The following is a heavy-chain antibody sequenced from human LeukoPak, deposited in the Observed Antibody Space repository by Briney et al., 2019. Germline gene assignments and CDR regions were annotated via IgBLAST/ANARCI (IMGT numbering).Heavy chain of an antibody. CDR3: AKDSHTGFPDV. CDR1: GGSISRYF. V-gene: IGHV4-59*01. J-gene: IGHJ6*04. Sequence: SETLSLTCTVSGGSISRYFWSWIRQPPGKGLEWIGYIDHGGSTNYNPSLKSRVTISVDTSKNHFSLRLSSVTAADTAVYYCAKDSHTGFPDVWGKGTTVTVSS. D-gene: IGHD1-14*01. CDR2: IDHGGST.